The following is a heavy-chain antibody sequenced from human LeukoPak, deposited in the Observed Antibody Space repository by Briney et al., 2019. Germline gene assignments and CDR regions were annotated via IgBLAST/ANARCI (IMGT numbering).Heavy chain of an antibody. Sequence: GASVKVSCKASGYTFTGYYMHWVRQAPGQGLEWMGWINPNSGGTNYAQRFQGRVTMTRDTSISTAYMELSRLRSDDTAVYYCAREDYVWGSYRPNAFDIWGQGTMVTVSS. V-gene: IGHV1-2*02. CDR1: GYTFTGYY. D-gene: IGHD3-16*02. CDR2: INPNSGGT. CDR3: AREDYVWGSYRPNAFDI. J-gene: IGHJ3*02.